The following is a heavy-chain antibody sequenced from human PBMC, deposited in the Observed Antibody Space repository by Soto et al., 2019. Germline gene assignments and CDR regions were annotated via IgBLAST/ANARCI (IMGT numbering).Heavy chain of an antibody. CDR3: ARGPFVVLNYFES. CDR2: IFPLTDIP. CDR1: GGTFRNYP. J-gene: IGHJ4*02. Sequence: QVQLVKSGTEVKKPGSSVKVSCKASGGTFRNYPINWVRQAPGQGLEWMGSIFPLTDIPDYAQNFQARLTISADKSTSTAYMELSSLTSDDTAMYFCARGPFVVLNYFESWGQGTLVTVSS. V-gene: IGHV1-69*02.